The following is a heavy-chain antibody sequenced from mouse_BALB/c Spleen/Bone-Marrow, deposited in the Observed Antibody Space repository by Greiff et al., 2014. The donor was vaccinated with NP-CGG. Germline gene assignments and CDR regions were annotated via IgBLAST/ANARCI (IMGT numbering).Heavy chain of an antibody. CDR2: IDPANGNT. V-gene: IGHV14-3*02. CDR1: GFNIKDTY. CDR3: ARVYPNAMDY. J-gene: IGHJ4*01. Sequence: VQLKESGAELVKPGASVKLSCTASGFNIKDTYMHWVKQRPEQGLEWIGRIDPANGNTKYDPKFQGKATITANTSSNTAYLQLSSLTSEDTAVYYCARVYPNAMDYWGQGTSVTVSS. D-gene: IGHD2-1*01.